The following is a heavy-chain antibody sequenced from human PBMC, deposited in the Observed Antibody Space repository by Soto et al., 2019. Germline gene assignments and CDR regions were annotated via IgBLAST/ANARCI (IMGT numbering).Heavy chain of an antibody. Sequence: SETLSLTCTVSGGSISSSSYYWGWIRQPPGKGLEWIGSIHYSGSTFYNPSLQSRVTISVDTSKNQFSLKLSSVTAADTAVYYCGRTIAVATTRDFQHWGQGTLVTVSS. D-gene: IGHD6-19*01. J-gene: IGHJ1*01. CDR2: IHYSGST. CDR1: GGSISSSSYY. V-gene: IGHV4-39*01. CDR3: GRTIAVATTRDFQH.